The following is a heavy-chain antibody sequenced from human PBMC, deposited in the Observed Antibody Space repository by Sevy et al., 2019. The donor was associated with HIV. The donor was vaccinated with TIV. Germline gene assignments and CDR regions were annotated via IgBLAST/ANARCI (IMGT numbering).Heavy chain of an antibody. V-gene: IGHV3-53*01. CDR2: IYSGGST. J-gene: IGHJ6*02. CDR3: ASNSWTYSNLKHLYYYYYGMDV. CDR1: GFTVSSNY. Sequence: GGSLRLSCAASGFTVSSNYMSWVRQAPGKGLEWVSVIYSGGSTYYADSVKGRFTISRDNSKNTLYLQMNSLRAEDTAVYYCASNSWTYSNLKHLYYYYYGMDVWGQGTTVTVSS. D-gene: IGHD4-4*01.